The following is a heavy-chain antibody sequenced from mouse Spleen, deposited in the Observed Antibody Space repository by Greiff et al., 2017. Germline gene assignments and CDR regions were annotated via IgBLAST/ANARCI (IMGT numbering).Heavy chain of an antibody. CDR3: TSYYGNYRNAMDY. CDR1: GFNIKDYY. Sequence: EVQPQQSGAELVRPGASVKLSCTASGFNIKDYYMHWVKQRPEQGLEWIGRIDPEDGDTEYAPKFQGKATMTADTSSNTAYLQLSSLTSEDTAVYYCTSYYGNYRNAMDYWGQGTSVTVSS. D-gene: IGHD2-10*01. V-gene: IGHV14-1*01. J-gene: IGHJ4*01. CDR2: IDPEDGDT.